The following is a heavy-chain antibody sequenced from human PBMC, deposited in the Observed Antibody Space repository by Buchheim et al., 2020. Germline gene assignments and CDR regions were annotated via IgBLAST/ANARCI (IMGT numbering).Heavy chain of an antibody. CDR3: ARGPAPLSDFWSGFGGAFDV. Sequence: QVQLQQWGAGLLKPSETLSLTCAAYPGSFSGYYWTWIRQPPGKGLEWIGEITHSGSTNYNASLKSRVTISLATSKKQFSLKVTSVTAADTAVYYCARGPAPLSDFWSGFGGAFDVWGQGT. V-gene: IGHV4-34*01. CDR1: PGSFSGYY. CDR2: ITHSGST. D-gene: IGHD3-3*01. J-gene: IGHJ3*01.